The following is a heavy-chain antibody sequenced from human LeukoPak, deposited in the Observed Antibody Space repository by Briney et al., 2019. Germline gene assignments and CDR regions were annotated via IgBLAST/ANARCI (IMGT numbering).Heavy chain of an antibody. Sequence: SGGSLRLSCAASGFTFSSYWMSWVRQAPGKGLEWVANIKQDGSEKYYVDSVKGRFTISRDNAKNSLYLQMNSLRAEDTAVYYYARAAFFYYMDVWGKGTTVTVSS. CDR2: IKQDGSEK. D-gene: IGHD3-3*01. CDR1: GFTFSSYW. V-gene: IGHV3-7*01. J-gene: IGHJ6*03. CDR3: ARAAFFYYMDV.